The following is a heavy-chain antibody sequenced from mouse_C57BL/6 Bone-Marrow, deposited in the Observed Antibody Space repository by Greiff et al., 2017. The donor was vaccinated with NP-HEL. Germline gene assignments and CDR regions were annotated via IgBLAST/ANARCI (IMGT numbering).Heavy chain of an antibody. J-gene: IGHJ4*01. CDR1: GYTFTDYY. V-gene: IGHV1-26*01. D-gene: IGHD2-3*01. Sequence: EVQLQQSGPELVKPGASVKISCKASGYTFTDYYMNWVQQSHGKSLEWIGDINPNNGGTSSNQKFKGKVTFTVDKSSSIAYMELRSLTSEDSAVYYCASYDGYPFYAMDYWGQGTSVTVSS. CDR3: ASYDGYPFYAMDY. CDR2: INPNNGGT.